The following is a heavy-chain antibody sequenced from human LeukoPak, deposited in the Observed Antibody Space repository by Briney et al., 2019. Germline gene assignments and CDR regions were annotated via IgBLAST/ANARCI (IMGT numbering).Heavy chain of an antibody. CDR2: ISAYNGNT. J-gene: IGHJ4*02. CDR1: GYSFTSYG. V-gene: IGHV1-18*01. Sequence: ASVKVSCKASGYSFTSYGISWVRQAPGQGLGWMGWISAYNGNTDYAQKFQGRVTMTTDTSTSTAYMELRSLRSDDTAVYYCARAYYGGNRPTDYWGQGTLVTVSS. CDR3: ARAYYGGNRPTDY. D-gene: IGHD4-23*01.